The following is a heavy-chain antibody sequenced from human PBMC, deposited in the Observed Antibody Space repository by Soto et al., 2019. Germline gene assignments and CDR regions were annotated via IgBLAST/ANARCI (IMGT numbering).Heavy chain of an antibody. Sequence: ASAKVSCKDSGYNFTSYGISRARQAPGQGLEWMGWISAYNGNTNYAQKLQGRVTMTTDTSTSTAYMELRSLRSDDTAVYYCAKDRDGYEALDPDYWGQGSLVTVTA. CDR2: ISAYNGNT. CDR3: AKDRDGYEALDPDY. J-gene: IGHJ4*02. V-gene: IGHV1-18*04. D-gene: IGHD5-12*01. CDR1: GYNFTSYG.